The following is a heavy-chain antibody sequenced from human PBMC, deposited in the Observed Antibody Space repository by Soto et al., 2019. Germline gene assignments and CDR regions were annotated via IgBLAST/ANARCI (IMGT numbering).Heavy chain of an antibody. CDR2: ISGSGGST. D-gene: IGHD6-19*01. Sequence: GGSLRLSCAASGFTFSSYAMSWVRQAPGKGLEWVSAISGSGGSTYYADSVKGRFTISRDNSKNTLYLQMNSLRAEDTAVYYCARTYSSGWKTYWFDPWGQGTLVTVSS. J-gene: IGHJ5*02. V-gene: IGHV3-23*01. CDR3: ARTYSSGWKTYWFDP. CDR1: GFTFSSYA.